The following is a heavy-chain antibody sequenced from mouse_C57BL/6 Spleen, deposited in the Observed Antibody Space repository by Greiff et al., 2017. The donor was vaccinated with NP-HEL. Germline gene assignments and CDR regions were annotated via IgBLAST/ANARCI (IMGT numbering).Heavy chain of an antibody. Sequence: EVMLVESGGGLVQPGGSLKLSCAASGFTFSDYYMYWVRQTPEKRLEWVAYISNGGGSTYYPDTVKGRFTISGDNAKNTLYLQLSPLKSEDTAIDYWARRYDYDEGFAYWGQGTLVTVSA. V-gene: IGHV5-12*01. CDR1: GFTFSDYY. J-gene: IGHJ3*01. CDR3: ARRYDYDEGFAY. CDR2: ISNGGGST. D-gene: IGHD2-4*01.